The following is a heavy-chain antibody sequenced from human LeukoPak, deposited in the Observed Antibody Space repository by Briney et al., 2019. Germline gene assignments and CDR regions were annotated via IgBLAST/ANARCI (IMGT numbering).Heavy chain of an antibody. CDR2: INPNSGDT. CDR1: GYTFTGYY. J-gene: IGHJ4*02. Sequence: ASVKGSCKASGYTFTGYYMHWVRQAPGQGLEWMGWINPNSGDTHYAQKFLGRVTMTGDTSIRTAYMELSRLRSDDTAVYFCVRNNYLDYWGQGTLVTVSS. CDR3: VRNNYLDY. V-gene: IGHV1-2*02. D-gene: IGHD1/OR15-1a*01.